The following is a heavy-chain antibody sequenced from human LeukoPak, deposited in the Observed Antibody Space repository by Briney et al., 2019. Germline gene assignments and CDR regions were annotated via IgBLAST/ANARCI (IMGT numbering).Heavy chain of an antibody. J-gene: IGHJ4*02. Sequence: GGSLRLSCAASGFTFNWSWMKWVRQAPGKGLEWVANMDPSGSQKRYVDSVKGRFTISRDNPGTSVYLEMNSLSTEDTAIYYCAIWASGNYWGQGTLVTVSS. D-gene: IGHD3-10*01. CDR2: MDPSGSQK. CDR3: AIWASGNY. CDR1: GFTFNWSW. V-gene: IGHV3-7*01.